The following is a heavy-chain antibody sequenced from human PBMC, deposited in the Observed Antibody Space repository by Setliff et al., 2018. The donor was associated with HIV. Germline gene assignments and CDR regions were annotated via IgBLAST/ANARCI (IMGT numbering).Heavy chain of an antibody. CDR2: IDWDDEK. V-gene: IGHV2-70*17. CDR1: GFSLSTSGMC. J-gene: IGHJ4*02. D-gene: IGHD4-17*01. Sequence: SGPTLVNPTQTLTLTCTFSGFSLSTSGMCVSWIRQPPGKALEWLARIDWDDEKLYSASLKTRLTISKDTSKNQVVLTMTNMDPADTATYYCTRTTVPGQGYFDYWGQGTLVTVSS. CDR3: TRTTVPGQGYFDY.